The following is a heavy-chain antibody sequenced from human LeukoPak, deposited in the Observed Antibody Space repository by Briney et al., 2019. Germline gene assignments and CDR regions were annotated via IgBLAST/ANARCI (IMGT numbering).Heavy chain of an antibody. Sequence: ASVKVSCKASGYTFTSYDINWVRQATGQGLEWMGWMNPNSGNTDYEQKFQGRVTMTRNTSISTAYMELSSLRSEDTAVYYCARVKDRRDSYNYGYWGQGTLVTVSS. CDR2: MNPNSGNT. CDR1: GYTFTSYD. CDR3: ARVKDRRDSYNYGY. D-gene: IGHD5-24*01. J-gene: IGHJ4*02. V-gene: IGHV1-8*01.